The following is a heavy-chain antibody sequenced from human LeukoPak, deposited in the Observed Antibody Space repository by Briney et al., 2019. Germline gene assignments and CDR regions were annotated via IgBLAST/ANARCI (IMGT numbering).Heavy chain of an antibody. J-gene: IGHJ6*02. CDR2: ISGGGGST. Sequence: PGGSLRLSCAASGFTFSSYAMTWVRQAPGKGLEWVSTISGGGGSTYYAESVKGRFTISRDNSKNTLYLQMDSLRAEDTALDYCANYHYYHSSVYYYYYYGMDVWGQGTTVTVSS. D-gene: IGHD3-22*01. CDR1: GFTFSSYA. CDR3: ANYHYYHSSVYYYYYYGMDV. V-gene: IGHV3-23*01.